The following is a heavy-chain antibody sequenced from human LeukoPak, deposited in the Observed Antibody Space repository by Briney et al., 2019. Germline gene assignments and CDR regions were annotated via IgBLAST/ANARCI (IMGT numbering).Heavy chain of an antibody. CDR1: GGSINSGGHY. Sequence: SQTLSHTCTVSGGSINSGGHYWSWIRQHPGKGLEWIGYIYYSGSTYYNSSLKSRVSISLDTSKNQFSLKLSSVTAADTAVYYCSRIPNQSKYSIGNYWGQGTLVTVSS. V-gene: IGHV4-31*03. J-gene: IGHJ4*02. D-gene: IGHD1-14*01. CDR2: IYYSGST. CDR3: SRIPNQSKYSIGNY.